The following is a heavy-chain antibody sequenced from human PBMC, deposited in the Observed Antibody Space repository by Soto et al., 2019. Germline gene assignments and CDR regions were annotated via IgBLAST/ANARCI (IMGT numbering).Heavy chain of an antibody. CDR1: GYTFTSYG. V-gene: IGHV1-18*01. D-gene: IGHD3-3*01. J-gene: IGHJ4*02. Sequence: QVQLVQSGAEVKKPGASVKVSCKASGYTFTSYGISWVRQAPGQGLEWMGWISDYNGKTNYAQKLQGRVTMTTDTSTSTAYMKLRRLSSDDTAVYYCARYYDSFRDLGFDYWGQGTLVTVSS. CDR3: ARYYDSFRDLGFDY. CDR2: ISDYNGKT.